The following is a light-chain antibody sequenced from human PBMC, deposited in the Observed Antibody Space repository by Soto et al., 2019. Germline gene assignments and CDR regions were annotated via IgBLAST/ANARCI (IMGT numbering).Light chain of an antibody. CDR2: DTS. CDR1: QSVHNN. Sequence: EVVMTQSPATLSVSPGDRATLSCRASQSVHNNLAWYQQKPGQAPRLLIFDTSTRATDLPIRFTGGGSGTDFTLTISSLPSEDSALYYCQQYEIWPLTFGGGTKVEIK. CDR3: QQYEIWPLT. V-gene: IGKV3-15*01. J-gene: IGKJ4*01.